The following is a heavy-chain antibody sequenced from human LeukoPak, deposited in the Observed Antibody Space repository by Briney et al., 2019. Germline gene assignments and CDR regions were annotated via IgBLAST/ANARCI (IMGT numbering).Heavy chain of an antibody. V-gene: IGHV4-61*01. CDR3: ARATFADY. CDR2: IYYSGST. CDR1: GGSVSSGSYY. Sequence: PSGTLSLTCTVSGGSVSSGSYYWSWIRQPPGKGLEWIGYIYYSGSTNYNPSLKSRVTISVDTSKNQFSLKLSSVTAADTAVYYCARATFADYWGQGTLVTVSS. D-gene: IGHD2/OR15-2a*01. J-gene: IGHJ4*02.